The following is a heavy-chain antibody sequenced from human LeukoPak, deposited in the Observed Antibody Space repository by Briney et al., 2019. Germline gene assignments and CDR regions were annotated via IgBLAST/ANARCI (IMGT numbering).Heavy chain of an antibody. CDR1: VFTFTSFG. CDR2: ISGYNGDT. Sequence: ASVKVSCKASVFTFTSFGFSWVRQAPGQGLEWVGWISGYNGDTSHDQKFQGRVTISTDTSTNTVYMELRSLTSDDTAVYYCARRSGYDRRAGTLDIWGQGTMVTVSS. V-gene: IGHV1-18*01. D-gene: IGHD5-12*01. CDR3: ARRSGYDRRAGTLDI. J-gene: IGHJ3*02.